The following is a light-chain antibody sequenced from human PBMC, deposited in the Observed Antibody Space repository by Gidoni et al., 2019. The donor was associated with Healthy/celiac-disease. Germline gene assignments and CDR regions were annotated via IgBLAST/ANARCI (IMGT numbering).Light chain of an antibody. Sequence: SYELTQPPSVSVSPGQTASITCPGDKLGDKYACWYQQKPGQSPVLVIYQDSKRPSGIPERFSGSNSGNTATLTISGTRAMDEADYYCQAWDSSTYVVFGGGTKLTVL. J-gene: IGLJ2*01. V-gene: IGLV3-1*01. CDR2: QDS. CDR1: KLGDKY. CDR3: QAWDSSTYVV.